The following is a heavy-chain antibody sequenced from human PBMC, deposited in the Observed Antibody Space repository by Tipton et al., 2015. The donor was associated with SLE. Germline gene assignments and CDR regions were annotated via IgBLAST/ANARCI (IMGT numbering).Heavy chain of an antibody. Sequence: LRLSCTVSGGSISSYYWSWIRQPPGKGLEWIGYIYTSGSTNYNPPLKSRVTISVDTSKNQFSLKLSSVTAADTAVYYCASGVRWPGVDYWGQGTLVTVAT. D-gene: IGHD2-15*01. V-gene: IGHV4-59*01. CDR2: IYTSGST. J-gene: IGHJ4*02. CDR1: GGSISSYY. CDR3: ASGVRWPGVDY.